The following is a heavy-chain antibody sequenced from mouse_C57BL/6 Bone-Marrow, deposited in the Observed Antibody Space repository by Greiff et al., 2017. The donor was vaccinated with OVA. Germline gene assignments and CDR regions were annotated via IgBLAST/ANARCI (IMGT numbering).Heavy chain of an antibody. CDR2: ISSGGSYT. CDR1: GFTFSSYG. CDR3: ARRIYYYGSSYDYFDY. D-gene: IGHD1-1*01. V-gene: IGHV5-6*02. Sequence: EVKLMESGGDLVKPGGSLKLSCAVSGFTFSSYGMSWVRQTPDKRLEWVATISSGGSYTYYPDSVKGRFTISRDNAKNTLYLQMSSLKSEDTAMYYCARRIYYYGSSYDYFDYWGQGTTLTVSS. J-gene: IGHJ2*01.